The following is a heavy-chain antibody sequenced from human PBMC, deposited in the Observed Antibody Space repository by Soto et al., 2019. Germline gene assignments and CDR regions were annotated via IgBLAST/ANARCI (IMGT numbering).Heavy chain of an antibody. CDR2: IWYDGSNK. J-gene: IGHJ6*03. Sequence: QVQLVESGGGVVQPGRSLRLSCAASGFTFSSYGMHWVRQAPGKGLEWVAVIWYDGSNKYYADSVKGRFTISRDNFKNTLYLQMNSLRAEDTAVYYCARARDTMVRGVSYYYMDVWGKGTTVTVSS. D-gene: IGHD3-10*01. V-gene: IGHV3-33*01. CDR3: ARARDTMVRGVSYYYMDV. CDR1: GFTFSSYG.